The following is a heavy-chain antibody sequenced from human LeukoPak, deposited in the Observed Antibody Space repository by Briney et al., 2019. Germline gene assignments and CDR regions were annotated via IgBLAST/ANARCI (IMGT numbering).Heavy chain of an antibody. CDR2: IYYSGST. CDR1: GGSITSSSYY. V-gene: IGHV4-61*05. J-gene: IGHJ4*02. Sequence: PSETLSLTCSVSGGSITSSSYYWAWIRQPPGKGLEWIGYIYYSGSTNYNPSLKSRVTISVDTSKNQFSLKLSSVTAADTAVYYCARGPHFYDSIHWGQGTLVTVSS. CDR3: ARGPHFYDSIH. D-gene: IGHD3-22*01.